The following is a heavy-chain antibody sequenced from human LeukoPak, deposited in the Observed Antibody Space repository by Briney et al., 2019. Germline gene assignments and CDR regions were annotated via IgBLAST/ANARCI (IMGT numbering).Heavy chain of an antibody. V-gene: IGHV1-2*02. Sequence: ASVKVSCKASGYTFTGYYMHWVRQAPGQGLEWMGWINPNSGGTNYAQKFQGRVTITADKSTSTAYMELSSLRSEDTAVYYCARGMDIVATTTGGPGAFDIWGQGTMVTVSS. D-gene: IGHD5-12*01. CDR3: ARGMDIVATTTGGPGAFDI. CDR1: GYTFTGYY. J-gene: IGHJ3*02. CDR2: INPNSGGT.